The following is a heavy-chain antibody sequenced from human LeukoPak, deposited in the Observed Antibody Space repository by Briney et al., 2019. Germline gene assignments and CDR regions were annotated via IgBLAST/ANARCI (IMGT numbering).Heavy chain of an antibody. V-gene: IGHV4-59*01. CDR3: ARGWGSSGRFDY. CDR2: IYYSGST. CDR1: GGSISSYY. J-gene: IGHJ4*02. D-gene: IGHD3-22*01. Sequence: PSETLSLTCTVSGGSISSYYWTWIRQPPQEGLEWIGYIYYSGSTNYNPSLKSRVTISVDTSKNQFSLKLSSVTAADTAVYYCARGWGSSGRFDYWGQGTLVTVSS.